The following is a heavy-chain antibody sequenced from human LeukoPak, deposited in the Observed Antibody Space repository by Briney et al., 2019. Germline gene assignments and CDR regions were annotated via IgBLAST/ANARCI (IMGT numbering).Heavy chain of an antibody. CDR1: GFTFSSYA. V-gene: IGHV3-23*01. CDR2: ISGSGGST. Sequence: GGSLRLSCAASGFTFSSYAMSWVRQAPGKGLEWVSAISGSGGSTYYADSVKGRFTISRDNSKNTLYLQMNSLRAEDTAVYYCARDQRFLEWYQPYYYYYGMDVWGQGTTVTVSS. D-gene: IGHD3-3*01. J-gene: IGHJ6*02. CDR3: ARDQRFLEWYQPYYYYYGMDV.